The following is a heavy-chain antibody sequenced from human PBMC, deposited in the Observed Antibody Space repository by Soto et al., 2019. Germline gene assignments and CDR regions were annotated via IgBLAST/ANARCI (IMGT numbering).Heavy chain of an antibody. J-gene: IGHJ6*02. CDR2: IWYDGSNK. Sequence: GGSQRLSYAASGFTFSSYGMHWVRQAPGKGLEWVAVIWYDGSNKYYADSVKGRFTISRDNSKNTLYLQMNSLRAEDTAVYYCARDLSEYSWYGVVNTFRYYYYGMDVWGQGTTVTVSS. CDR1: GFTFSSYG. CDR3: ARDLSEYSWYGVVNTFRYYYYGMDV. V-gene: IGHV3-33*01. D-gene: IGHD6-13*01.